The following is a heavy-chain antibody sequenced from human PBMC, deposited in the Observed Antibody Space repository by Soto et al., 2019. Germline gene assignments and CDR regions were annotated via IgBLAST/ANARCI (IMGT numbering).Heavy chain of an antibody. CDR2: INHSGSP. Sequence: TSETLSLTCGLSGSLPVGSLSTYFWTWMRQPPGKGLEWIGEINHSGSPNYSPSLRGRVTISLDTSKKQFSLNLSSVTAADTAVYFCARARFSQWSQYYYGRDVWGHRTTGTVST. J-gene: IGHJ6*01. CDR3: ARARFSQWSQYYYGRDV. V-gene: IGHV4-34*01. CDR1: GSLPVGSLSTYF. D-gene: IGHD3-3*01.